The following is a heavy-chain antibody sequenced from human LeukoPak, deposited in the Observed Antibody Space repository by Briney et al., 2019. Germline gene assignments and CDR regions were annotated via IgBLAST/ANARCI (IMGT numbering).Heavy chain of an antibody. D-gene: IGHD3-10*02. J-gene: IGHJ6*04. V-gene: IGHV3-48*04. CDR3: AELGITMIGGV. CDR1: GFTFSSYW. Sequence: GGTLRLSCAASGFTFSSYWMSWVRQAPGKGLEWVSYISSSGSTIYYADSVKGRFTISRDNAKNSLYLQMNSLRAEDTAVYYCAELGITMIGGVWGKGTTVTISS. CDR2: ISSSGSTI.